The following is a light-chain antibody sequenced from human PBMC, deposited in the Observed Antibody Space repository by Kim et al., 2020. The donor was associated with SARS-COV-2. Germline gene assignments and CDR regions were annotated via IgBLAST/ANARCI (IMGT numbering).Light chain of an antibody. CDR3: QVWDSSSDHWV. J-gene: IGLJ3*02. CDR2: YDS. Sequence: APGKTVRINCGGNNIGSKSVHWYQQKPGQAPVLVIYYDSDRPSGIPERFSGSNSGNTATLTISGVEAGDEADYYCQVWDSSSDHWVFGGGTQLTVL. CDR1: NIGSKS. V-gene: IGLV3-21*04.